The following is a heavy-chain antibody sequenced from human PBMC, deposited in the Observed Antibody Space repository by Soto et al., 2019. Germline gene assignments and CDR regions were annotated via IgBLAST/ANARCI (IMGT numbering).Heavy chain of an antibody. CDR3: ARGTLGATVGDY. Sequence: QVQLQESGPGLVKPSETLSLTCTVSGGSISSYYWSWIRQPPGKGLEWIGYIYYSGSTNYNPSLKSRVTISVDTSKNQFSLKLSSVTAADTAVYYCARGTLGATVGDYWGQGTLVTVSS. V-gene: IGHV4-59*01. CDR1: GGSISSYY. D-gene: IGHD1-26*01. CDR2: IYYSGST. J-gene: IGHJ4*02.